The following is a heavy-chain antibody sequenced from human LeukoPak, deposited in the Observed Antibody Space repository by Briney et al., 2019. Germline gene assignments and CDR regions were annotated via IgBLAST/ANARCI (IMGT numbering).Heavy chain of an antibody. CDR3: ARGDYYDFWSGYYTGDNY. D-gene: IGHD3-3*01. Sequence: ASVKVSCKASGYTFSSYGINWLRQAPGQGLEWMGWINTNTGNPTYAQGFTGRFVFSLDTSVSTAYLQISSLKAEDTAVYYCARGDYYDFWSGYYTGDNYWGQGTLVTVSS. V-gene: IGHV7-4-1*02. CDR2: INTNTGNP. CDR1: GYTFSSYG. J-gene: IGHJ4*02.